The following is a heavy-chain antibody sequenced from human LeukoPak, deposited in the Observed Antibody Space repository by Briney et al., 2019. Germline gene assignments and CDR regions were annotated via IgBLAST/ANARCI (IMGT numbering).Heavy chain of an antibody. CDR2: IIPIFGTA. V-gene: IGHV1-69*13. CDR3: ARDRQGGNWFDP. Sequence: ASVKVSCTASGGTFSSYAISWVRQAPGQGLEWMGGIIPIFGTANYAQKFQGRVTITADESTSTAYMELSSLRSEDTAVYYCARDRQGGNWFDPWGQGTLVTVSS. CDR1: GGTFSSYA. J-gene: IGHJ5*02.